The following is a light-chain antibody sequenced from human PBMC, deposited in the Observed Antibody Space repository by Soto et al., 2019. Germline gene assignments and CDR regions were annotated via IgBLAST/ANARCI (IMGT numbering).Light chain of an antibody. Sequence: EIVLTQSPATLSLSQGERAPLSCRASLGVSISLAWFQQRPGQAPRLLIYDASNRATGIPARFSGSGSGTDFTLTISSLEPEDFAVYYCQQRYNWPLTFGGGTKVEIK. J-gene: IGKJ4*01. CDR2: DAS. CDR3: QQRYNWPLT. CDR1: LGVSIS. V-gene: IGKV3-11*01.